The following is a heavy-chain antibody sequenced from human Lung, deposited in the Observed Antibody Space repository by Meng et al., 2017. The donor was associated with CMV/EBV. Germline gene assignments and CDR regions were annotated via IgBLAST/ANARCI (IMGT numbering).Heavy chain of an antibody. CDR1: GYTFTSYD. D-gene: IGHD3-3*01. Sequence: SXXVSXKASGYTFTSYDINWVRQAPGQGLEWMGWMNANSGTTGYDQKFEGRVTMTRDTSISSAFMELSSLTSEDTAVYYCARGMNDDFWSGAFDVWGQGTMVTVSS. V-gene: IGHV1-8*01. J-gene: IGHJ3*01. CDR2: MNANSGTT. CDR3: ARGMNDDFWSGAFDV.